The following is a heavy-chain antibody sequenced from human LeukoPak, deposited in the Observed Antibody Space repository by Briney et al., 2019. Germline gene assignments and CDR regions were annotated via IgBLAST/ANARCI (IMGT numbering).Heavy chain of an antibody. D-gene: IGHD1-14*01. J-gene: IGHJ4*02. CDR2: INTDGSST. V-gene: IGHV3-74*01. CDR1: RFTLSSYW. Sequence: QPGGSLRLSCAASRFTLSSYWMHWVRQAPGKGLVWVSRINTDGSSTNYADSVKGRFTISRDNAMNTLYLQMNNLRAEDMAVYYCASRTGVYWGQGTLVSVSS. CDR3: ASRTGVY.